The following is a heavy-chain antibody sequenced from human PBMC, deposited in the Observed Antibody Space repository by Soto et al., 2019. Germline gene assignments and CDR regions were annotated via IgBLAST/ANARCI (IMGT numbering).Heavy chain of an antibody. D-gene: IGHD6-19*01. Sequence: EVQLVESGGGLEQPGGSLRLSCTASGFTFDDYAMHWVRQAPGNGLEWVSFISVRGDNVGYADSVKGRFTISRDNAKNSLYLQMNDLRLEDTALYYCAKALHKNGWFYFDYWGQGTLVSVSS. V-gene: IGHV3-9*01. CDR3: AKALHKNGWFYFDY. J-gene: IGHJ4*02. CDR2: ISVRGDNV. CDR1: GFTFDDYA.